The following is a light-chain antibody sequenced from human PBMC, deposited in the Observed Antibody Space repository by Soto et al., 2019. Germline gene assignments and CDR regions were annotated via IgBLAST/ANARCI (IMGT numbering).Light chain of an antibody. J-gene: IGKJ2*01. Sequence: DIQMTQFPPTLSASIGDRVTITCRASQTISSSLAWYQQKPGKAPKLLIYKASTLETGVPSRFSGSGSGKEFTLTISSLQPDDFATYYCQQYDSYSPYTFGQGTRLELK. CDR2: KAS. CDR1: QTISSS. V-gene: IGKV1-5*03. CDR3: QQYDSYSPYT.